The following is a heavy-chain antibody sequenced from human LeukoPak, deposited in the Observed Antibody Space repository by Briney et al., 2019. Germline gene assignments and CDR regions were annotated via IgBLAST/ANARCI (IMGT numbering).Heavy chain of an antibody. Sequence: GGSLRLSCAASGLTFSRYAMTWVRQAPGKGLEWVASISGSGDTYYADSVKGRFTISRDNSKNTLYLQMNSLRAEDTAVYYCATPFGYSGYDLIYYFDYWGQGTLVTVSS. V-gene: IGHV3-23*01. J-gene: IGHJ4*02. CDR3: ATPFGYSGYDLIYYFDY. CDR1: GLTFSRYA. CDR2: ISGSGDT. D-gene: IGHD5-12*01.